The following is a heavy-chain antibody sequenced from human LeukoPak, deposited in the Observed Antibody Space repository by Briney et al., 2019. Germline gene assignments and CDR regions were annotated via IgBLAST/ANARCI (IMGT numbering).Heavy chain of an antibody. J-gene: IGHJ4*02. CDR3: AVVTTGY. CDR1: GFTFSTYW. Sequence: PGGSLRLSCAASGFTFSTYWMSWVRQAPGKGLEWVGRIRNKANSYTTEYAASVKGRFSISRDDSKNSLYLQMNSLKTEDTAVYYCAVVTTGYWGQETLVTV. V-gene: IGHV3-72*01. D-gene: IGHD4-17*01. CDR2: IRNKANSYTT.